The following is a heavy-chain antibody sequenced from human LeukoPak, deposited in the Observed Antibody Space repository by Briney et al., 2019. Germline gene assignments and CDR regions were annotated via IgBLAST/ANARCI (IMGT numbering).Heavy chain of an antibody. CDR2: INPNSGGT. CDR3: ASSGSYFPFDY. V-gene: IGHV1-2*02. CDR1: GYTFTSYG. D-gene: IGHD1-26*01. Sequence: ASVKVSCKASGYTFTSYGISWVRQAPGQGLEWMGWINPNSGGTNYAQKFQGRVTMTRDTSISTAYMELSRLRSDDTAVYYCASSGSYFPFDYWGQGTLVTVSS. J-gene: IGHJ4*02.